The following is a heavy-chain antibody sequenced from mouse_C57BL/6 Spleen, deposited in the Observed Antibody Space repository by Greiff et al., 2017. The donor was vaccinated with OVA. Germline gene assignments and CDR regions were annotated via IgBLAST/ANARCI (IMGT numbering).Heavy chain of an antibody. Sequence: QVQLQQPGAELVMPGASVKLSCKASGYTFTSYWMHWVKQMPGQGLEWIGEIDPSDSYTNYNQKFKGKSTLTVDKSSSTAYMQLSSLTSEDSAVYYCARGYGSSYFDYWGQGTTLTVSS. CDR3: ARGYGSSYFDY. CDR2: IDPSDSYT. J-gene: IGHJ2*01. CDR1: GYTFTSYW. V-gene: IGHV1-69*01. D-gene: IGHD1-1*01.